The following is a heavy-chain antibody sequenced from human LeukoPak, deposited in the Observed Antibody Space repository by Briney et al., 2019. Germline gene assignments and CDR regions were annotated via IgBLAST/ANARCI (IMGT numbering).Heavy chain of an antibody. D-gene: IGHD3-22*01. CDR3: ARSYYYDSRGYYRADYYFDY. CDR2: ISSNGGST. Sequence: GGSLRLSCAASGFTFSSYAMHWVRQAPGKGLEYVSAISSNGGSTYYANSVKGRFTISRDNSKNTLYLQMGSLRAEDMAVYYCARSYYYDSRGYYRADYYFDYWGQGTLVTVSS. CDR1: GFTFSSYA. J-gene: IGHJ4*02. V-gene: IGHV3-64*01.